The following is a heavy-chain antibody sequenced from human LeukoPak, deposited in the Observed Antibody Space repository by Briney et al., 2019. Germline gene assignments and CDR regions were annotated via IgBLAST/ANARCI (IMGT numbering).Heavy chain of an antibody. CDR2: IYYSGST. CDR1: GGSISSSSYY. CDR3: AGGSDYYDSSGYYDAFDI. V-gene: IGHV4-39*01. J-gene: IGHJ3*02. D-gene: IGHD3-22*01. Sequence: SETLSLTCTVSGGSISSSSYYWGWIRQPPGKGLEWFGSIYYSGSTYYNPSLKSRVTISVDTSKNQFSLKLSSVTAADTAVYYCAGGSDYYDSSGYYDAFDIWGQGTMVTVSS.